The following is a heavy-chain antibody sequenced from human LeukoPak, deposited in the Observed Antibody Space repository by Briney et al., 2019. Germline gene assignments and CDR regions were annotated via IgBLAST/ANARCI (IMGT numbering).Heavy chain of an antibody. CDR3: AREDYYGSGNYVAWGDAFDV. CDR2: IKQDGSEK. V-gene: IGHV3-7*01. CDR1: GFSFSSYW. Sequence: GGSLRLSCEASGFSFSSYWMTWVRQAPGKGLEWVANIKQDGSEKYYVDSVKGRLTISRDNAKMSVYLQMNSLRAEDTAVYYCAREDYYGSGNYVAWGDAFDVWGQGTTVTVSS. D-gene: IGHD3-10*01. J-gene: IGHJ3*01.